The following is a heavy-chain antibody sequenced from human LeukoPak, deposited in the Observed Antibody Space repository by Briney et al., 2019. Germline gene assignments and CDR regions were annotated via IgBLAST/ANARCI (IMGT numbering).Heavy chain of an antibody. CDR2: ISGSGGST. CDR1: GFTFSTYS. V-gene: IGHV3-23*01. CDR3: AKDTTVTTEILDY. D-gene: IGHD4-17*01. J-gene: IGHJ4*02. Sequence: GGSLRLSCAASGFTFSTYSMNWVRQAPGKGLEWVSAISGSGGSTYYADSVKGRFTISRDNSKNTLYLQMNSLRAEDTAVYYCAKDTTVTTEILDYWGQGTLVTVSS.